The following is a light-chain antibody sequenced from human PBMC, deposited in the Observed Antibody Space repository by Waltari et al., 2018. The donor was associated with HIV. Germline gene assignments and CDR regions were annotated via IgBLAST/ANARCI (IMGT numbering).Light chain of an antibody. CDR1: ASNIGAGSA. Sequence: QSVLTQPPSVSGAPGQRVTISCSGNASNIGAGSAVQWYQQLPGRAPKVLIYGNSNRPSGVPDRFSGSKSGTSASLAITGLQAEDEAEYYCQSYDSTLTGWVFGGGTLLTVL. V-gene: IGLV1-40*01. J-gene: IGLJ3*02. CDR2: GNS. CDR3: QSYDSTLTGWV.